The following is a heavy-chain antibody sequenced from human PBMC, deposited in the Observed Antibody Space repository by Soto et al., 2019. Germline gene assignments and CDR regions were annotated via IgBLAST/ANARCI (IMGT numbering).Heavy chain of an antibody. D-gene: IGHD3-3*02. CDR2: IWSDGSNK. CDR3: ARNVERTSHFTWLEP. V-gene: IGHV3-33*01. Sequence: PAGSLRLSCAASGFTFSTYGMHWVRQAPGKGLEWVAVIWSDGSNKNYADSVKGRFTISRDTSKNMVYLQMDSLKVEDTAVYYCARNVERTSHFTWLEPWGEGVLLSGSS. CDR1: GFTFSTYG. J-gene: IGHJ5*02.